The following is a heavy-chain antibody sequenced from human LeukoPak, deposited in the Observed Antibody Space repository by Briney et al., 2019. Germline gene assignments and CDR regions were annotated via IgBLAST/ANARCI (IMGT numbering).Heavy chain of an antibody. CDR2: IISDGTSA. CDR1: GFTFSTYW. CDR3: ARDARYNIDV. J-gene: IGHJ6*02. Sequence: GGSLRLSCAASGFTFSTYWMSWVRHAPGKGLVWVSRIISDGTSATYADFVKGRFTMSRDNAKNTLYLEMNSLRADDTAVYYCARDARYNIDVWGQGTTVTVSS. V-gene: IGHV3-74*01. D-gene: IGHD3-9*01.